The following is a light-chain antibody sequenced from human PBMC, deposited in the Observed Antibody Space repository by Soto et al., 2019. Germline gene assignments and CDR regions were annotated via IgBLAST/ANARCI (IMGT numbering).Light chain of an antibody. V-gene: IGLV2-14*03. J-gene: IGLJ1*01. CDR2: EVS. CDR3: SSYTSSSTRV. Sequence: QSVRTQPASGSGSPGQSITISCTGTSSDVGAYDYVSWYQQHPDKAPKLMIYEVSNRPSGVSNRFSGSKSVNTATLTISGLQAEDEADYYCSSYTSSSTRVFGTGTKVTVL. CDR1: SSDVGAYDY.